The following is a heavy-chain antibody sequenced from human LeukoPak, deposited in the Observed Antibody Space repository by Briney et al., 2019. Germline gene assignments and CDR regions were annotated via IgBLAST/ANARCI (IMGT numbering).Heavy chain of an antibody. D-gene: IGHD2-2*01. Sequence: GGSLRLSCVASGFTFSGYAMSWVRQAPGKGLEWVSGMSGSGGTTYYADSVKGRFTISRDNAKNMLFLQMNSLRAEDTAIYHCAKFPRSSTSCYEARHCWLDPWGQGTLVTVSS. V-gene: IGHV3-23*01. CDR3: AKFPRSSTSCYEARHCWLDP. CDR2: MSGSGGTT. J-gene: IGHJ5*02. CDR1: GFTFSGYA.